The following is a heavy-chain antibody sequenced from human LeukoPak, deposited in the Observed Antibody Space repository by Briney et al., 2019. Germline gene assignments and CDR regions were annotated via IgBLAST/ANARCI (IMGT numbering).Heavy chain of an antibody. D-gene: IGHD3-22*01. CDR1: GYSFTSYW. CDR2: IYPGDSDT. J-gene: IGHJ4*02. CDR3: ARHKTPLYDSSGYYYY. V-gene: IGHV5-51*01. Sequence: ESLKISCKGSGYSFTSYWIGWVRQMPGKGLEWMGIIYPGDSDTRYSPSFQGQVTISADKSISTAYLQWSSLKASDTAMYYCARHKTPLYDSSGYYYYWGQGTLVTVSS.